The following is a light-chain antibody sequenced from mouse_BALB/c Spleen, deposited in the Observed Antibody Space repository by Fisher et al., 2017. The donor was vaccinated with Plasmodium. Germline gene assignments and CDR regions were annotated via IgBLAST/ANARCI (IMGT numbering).Light chain of an antibody. CDR2: YAS. CDR3: SQSAHIPLT. Sequence: DIVITQTTATLFVTPGDSVSLSCRASQSISNNLHWYQQKSHESPRLLIKYASQSISGIPSRFSGSGSGTDFTLKISRVEAEDLGVYFCSQSAHIPLTFGAGAKLELK. V-gene: IGKV5-43*01. J-gene: IGKJ5*01. CDR1: QSISNN.